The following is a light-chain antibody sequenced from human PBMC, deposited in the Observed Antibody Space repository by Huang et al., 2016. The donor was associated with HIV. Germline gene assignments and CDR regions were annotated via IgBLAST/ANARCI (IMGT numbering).Light chain of an antibody. CDR3: QQSYSPPWP. CDR1: QGINTY. CDR2: VAF. V-gene: IGKV1-39*01. Sequence: EIQMTQSPSSLSASVGDRVTITCRARQGINTYLNLYRQRLGKAPTLLIYVAFSLQSVVPSRFRGVCSGTCFTLTLSCLQTEDFATYYCQQSYSPPWPFGQGTKVEIK. J-gene: IGKJ1*01.